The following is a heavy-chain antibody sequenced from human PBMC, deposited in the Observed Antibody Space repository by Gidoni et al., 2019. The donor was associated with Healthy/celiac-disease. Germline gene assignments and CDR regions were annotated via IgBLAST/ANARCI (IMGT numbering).Heavy chain of an antibody. CDR2: ISWNSGSI. CDR3: AKGSYGDYGLGEFDY. J-gene: IGHJ4*02. V-gene: IGHV3-9*01. D-gene: IGHD4-17*01. Sequence: EVQLVESGGGLVQPGRSLRLSCAASGFPFADYASHWLRQAPGKGLEWVSGISWNSGSIGYADSVKGRLTISRDNAKNSLYLQMNSLRAEDTALYYCAKGSYGDYGLGEFDYWGQGTLVTVSS. CDR1: GFPFADYA.